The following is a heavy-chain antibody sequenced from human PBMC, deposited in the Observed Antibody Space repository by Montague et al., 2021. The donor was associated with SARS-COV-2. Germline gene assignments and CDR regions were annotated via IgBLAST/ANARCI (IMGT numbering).Heavy chain of an antibody. Sequence: SETLSLTCTVSGGPISSYYWSWIRQPPGKGLEWIGYIYYSGSTNYNPPHKSRVTISLDTSKNQFSLKLNSVTAADTAVYYCARGSYGPDAFDFWGQGTMVTVSS. D-gene: IGHD5-18*01. V-gene: IGHV4-59*01. CDR2: IYYSGST. J-gene: IGHJ3*01. CDR1: GGPISSYY. CDR3: ARGSYGPDAFDF.